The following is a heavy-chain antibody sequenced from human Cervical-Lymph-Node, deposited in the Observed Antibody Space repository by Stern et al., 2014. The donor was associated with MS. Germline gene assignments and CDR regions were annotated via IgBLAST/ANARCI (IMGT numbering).Heavy chain of an antibody. CDR2: IIRPVGTA. D-gene: IGHD3-10*01. CDR3: ARGAGDNWFDP. Sequence: VQLVESGADVKKPGSSVRVSCKASGDISWLRQAPGQGLEWMGGIIRPVGTAHYHKKFQGRLRIPADKSTNTIYMELSSLRSEDTAVYYCARGAGDNWFDPRGQGTLVSVSS. J-gene: IGHJ5*02. CDR1: GD. V-gene: IGHV1-69*06.